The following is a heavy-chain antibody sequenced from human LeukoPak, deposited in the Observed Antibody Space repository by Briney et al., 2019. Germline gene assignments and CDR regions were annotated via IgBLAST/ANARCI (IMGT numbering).Heavy chain of an antibody. Sequence: GGSLTLSCEASGFTFSGYSMNWVRQAPGKGLEWVSYISESSSHTYNADSVKGRFTISRDNAKNSLYLQVNSLRVEDTGIYYCARDRAVKARIGGMDVWGQGTTVIVSS. CDR1: GFTFSGYS. CDR3: ARDRAVKARIGGMDV. V-gene: IGHV3-21*06. D-gene: IGHD5-24*01. J-gene: IGHJ6*02. CDR2: ISESSSHT.